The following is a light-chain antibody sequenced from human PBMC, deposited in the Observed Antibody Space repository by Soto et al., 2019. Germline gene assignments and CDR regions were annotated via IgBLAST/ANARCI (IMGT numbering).Light chain of an antibody. CDR2: DVS. Sequence: QSALTPASSVSWSPGQADTLSFPGNNRYVGGYNYVSWYQQHPGKAPKLMIYDVSNRPSGVSNRFSGSKSGNTASLTISGLQAEDEADYYCSSYTSSSTLVFGTGTKLTVL. J-gene: IGLJ1*01. V-gene: IGLV2-14*01. CDR1: NRYVGGYNY. CDR3: SSYTSSSTLV.